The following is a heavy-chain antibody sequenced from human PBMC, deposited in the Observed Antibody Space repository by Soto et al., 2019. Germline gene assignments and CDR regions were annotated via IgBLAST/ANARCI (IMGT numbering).Heavy chain of an antibody. CDR3: ARDRSQAGMDV. Sequence: EVQLVESGGGLVQPGGSLRLSCAASGFSVSDNYMNWVRQAPGKGLEWVSVTYIGGSTYYADSVKGRFTISRDNSKNTLSLQTNSLSAEDTAVYYCARDRSQAGMDVWGQGPTVTVSS. J-gene: IGHJ6*02. D-gene: IGHD1-26*01. CDR1: GFSVSDNY. CDR2: TYIGGST. V-gene: IGHV3-66*01.